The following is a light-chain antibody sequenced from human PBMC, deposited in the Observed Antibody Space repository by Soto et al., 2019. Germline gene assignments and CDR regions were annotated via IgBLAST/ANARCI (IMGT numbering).Light chain of an antibody. CDR3: SSYTSSSRYV. CDR1: SSDVGGYNY. J-gene: IGLJ1*01. Sequence: QSALTQPASVSGSPGQLITISCTGTSSDVGGYNYVSWYQQHPGKAPKLMIYDVTNRPSGVSNRFSGSKSGNTASLTISGLQAEDEADYYCSSYTSSSRYVFGTGTKVTVL. CDR2: DVT. V-gene: IGLV2-14*01.